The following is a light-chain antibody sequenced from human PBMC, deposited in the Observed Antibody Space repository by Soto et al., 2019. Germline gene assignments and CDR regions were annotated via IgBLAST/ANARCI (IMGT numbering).Light chain of an antibody. CDR3: QQRDIWPWT. J-gene: IGKJ1*01. CDR1: QSVSSN. CDR2: DTS. Sequence: EIVMTQSPATLSLSPGDRATLSCRASQSVSSNLVWYQQKPGQAPRLLIYDTSTRASDVPARFSGSGSETEFTLTISGLQSEDFAVYYCQQRDIWPWTFGQGTKVDIK. V-gene: IGKV3-15*01.